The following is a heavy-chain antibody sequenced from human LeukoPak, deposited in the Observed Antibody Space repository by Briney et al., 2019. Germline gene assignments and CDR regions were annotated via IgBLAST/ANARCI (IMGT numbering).Heavy chain of an antibody. CDR1: GFTFSNAW. CDR2: IKSKTDGGKT. D-gene: IGHD6-19*01. V-gene: IGHV3-15*01. CDR3: ARDMVAVAGTAAFDI. J-gene: IGHJ3*02. Sequence: TGGSLRLSCAASGFTFSNAWMSWVRQAPGKGREWGGRIKSKTDGGKTEYAAPVKGRFTISRDDSKNTLYLQMTSLKTEDTAVYYCARDMVAVAGTAAFDIWGEGTMVTVSS.